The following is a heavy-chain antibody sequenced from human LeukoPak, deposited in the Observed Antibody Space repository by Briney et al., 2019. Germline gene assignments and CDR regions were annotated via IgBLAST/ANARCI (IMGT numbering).Heavy chain of an antibody. J-gene: IGHJ4*02. V-gene: IGHV3-21*04. CDR3: AKDQSCSGGSCYFDY. D-gene: IGHD2-15*01. CDR2: ISSSSSYI. CDR1: GFTFSSYS. Sequence: PGGSLRLSCAASGFTFSSYSMNWVRQAPGKGLEWVSSISSSSSYIYYADSVKGRFTISRDKSKNTLFLQMNSLRAEDTAVYYCAKDQSCSGGSCYFDYWGQGNLVTVSS.